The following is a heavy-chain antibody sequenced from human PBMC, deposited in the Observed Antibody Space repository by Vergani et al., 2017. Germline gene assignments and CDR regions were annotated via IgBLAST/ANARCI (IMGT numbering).Heavy chain of an antibody. CDR3: ARARYRSSWYAYYYGMDV. J-gene: IGHJ6*02. CDR1: GYTFTSYD. Sequence: QVQLVQSGAEVKKPGASVQVSCKASGYTFTSYDIHWVRQATGQGLGWMGWMNPNSGNTGYAQKFQGRVAITRNTSISTAYMELSSLRSEDTAVYYCARARYRSSWYAYYYGMDVWGQGTTVTVSS. D-gene: IGHD6-13*01. CDR2: MNPNSGNT. V-gene: IGHV1-8*03.